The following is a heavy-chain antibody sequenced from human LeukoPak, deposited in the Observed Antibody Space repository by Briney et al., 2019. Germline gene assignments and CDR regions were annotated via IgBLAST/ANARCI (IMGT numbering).Heavy chain of an antibody. J-gene: IGHJ4*02. Sequence: GGSLRLSCAASGFTFSSYSMNWVRQAPGKGLEWVSYISSSSSTIYYADSVKGRFTISRDNAKNSLYLQMNSLRAEDTAVYYCAKDSKAVARGYFDYWGQGTLVTVSS. CDR1: GFTFSSYS. CDR2: ISSSSSTI. CDR3: AKDSKAVARGYFDY. V-gene: IGHV3-48*04. D-gene: IGHD6-19*01.